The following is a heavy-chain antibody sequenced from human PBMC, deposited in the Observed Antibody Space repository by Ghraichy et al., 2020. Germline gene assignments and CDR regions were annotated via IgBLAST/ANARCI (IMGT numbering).Heavy chain of an antibody. Sequence: ESLNISCAASVFTFSNAWMSWVRQAPGKGLEWVGRIKSKTDGGTTDYAAPVKARFTISRDDSKNTLYLQMNSLKTEDTAVYYCTTDNGVTIFGVVILVDYWGQGTVVTVSS. CDR1: VFTFSNAW. V-gene: IGHV3-15*01. CDR3: TTDNGVTIFGVVILVDY. J-gene: IGHJ4*02. D-gene: IGHD3-3*01. CDR2: IKSKTDGGTT.